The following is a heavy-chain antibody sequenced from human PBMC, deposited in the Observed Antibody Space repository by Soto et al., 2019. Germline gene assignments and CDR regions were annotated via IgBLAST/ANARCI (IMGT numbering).Heavy chain of an antibody. D-gene: IGHD2-15*01. CDR2: INPNSGGT. Sequence: SVKVSCKASGYTFTGYYMHWVRQAPGQGLEWMGWINPNSGGTNYAQKFQGRVTMTRDTSISTAYMELSRLRSDDTAVYYCARGLVVVVAATRNWFDPWGQGTLVTVSS. CDR3: ARGLVVVVAATRNWFDP. CDR1: GYTFTGYY. V-gene: IGHV1-2*02. J-gene: IGHJ5*02.